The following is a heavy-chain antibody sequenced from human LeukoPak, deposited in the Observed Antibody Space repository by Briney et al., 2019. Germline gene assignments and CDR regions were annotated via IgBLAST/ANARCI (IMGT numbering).Heavy chain of an antibody. J-gene: IGHJ6*03. CDR3: ANVKLGRIGYMDV. CDR2: ISGSGGST. Sequence: PGGSLRLSCAASGFSFSSYWMSWVRQAPGKGLEWVSAISGSGGSTYYADSVKGRFTISRDNSKNTLYLQMNSLRAEDTAVYYCANVKLGRIGYMDVWGKGTTVTVSS. D-gene: IGHD7-27*01. CDR1: GFSFSSYW. V-gene: IGHV3-23*01.